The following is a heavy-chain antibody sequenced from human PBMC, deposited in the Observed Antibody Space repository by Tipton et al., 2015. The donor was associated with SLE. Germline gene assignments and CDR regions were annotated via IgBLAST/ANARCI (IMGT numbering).Heavy chain of an antibody. D-gene: IGHD6-13*01. J-gene: IGHJ6*03. CDR2: IYTSGST. V-gene: IGHV4-61*02. CDR3: ARAIAYQQLAPMDV. CDR1: GGSISSGSYY. Sequence: LRLSCTLSGGSISSGSYYWSWIRQPAGKGLEWIGRIYTSGSTNYNPPLKSRVTISVDTSKNQFSLKLSSVTAADTAVYYCARAIAYQQLAPMDVWGKGTTVTVSS.